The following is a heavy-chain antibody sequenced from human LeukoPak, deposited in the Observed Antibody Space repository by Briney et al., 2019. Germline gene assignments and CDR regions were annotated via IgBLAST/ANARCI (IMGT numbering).Heavy chain of an antibody. Sequence: PGGSLRLSCAASGFTFSDYSMTWVRQAPGKGLEWVSSISGSSSYIYYADSLKGRFTISRDNAKNSLFLQMNSLRAEDTAVHYCARRVPYFDYWGQRALVTVSS. D-gene: IGHD4/OR15-4a*01. CDR2: ISGSSSYI. V-gene: IGHV3-21*01. CDR1: GFTFSDYS. CDR3: ARRVPYFDY. J-gene: IGHJ4*02.